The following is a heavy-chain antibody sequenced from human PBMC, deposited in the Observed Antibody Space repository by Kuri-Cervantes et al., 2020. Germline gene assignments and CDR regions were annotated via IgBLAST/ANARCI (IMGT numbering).Heavy chain of an antibody. CDR3: ARGLRLWFGPGYFDY. V-gene: IGHV4-38-2*01. D-gene: IGHD3-10*01. Sequence: GSLRLSCAVSGYSISSGYYWGWIRRSPVKGLEWIGSIYHSENSVNTYYNPSLMSRVTISVDTSKNQFSLKLSSVTAADTAVYYCARGLRLWFGPGYFDYWGQGTLVTVSS. CDR1: GYSISSGYY. CDR2: IYHSENSVNT. J-gene: IGHJ4*02.